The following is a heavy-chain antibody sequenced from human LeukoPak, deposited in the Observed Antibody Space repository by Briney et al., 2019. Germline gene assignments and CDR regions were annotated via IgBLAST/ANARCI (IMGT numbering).Heavy chain of an antibody. CDR1: GFTSSSYG. V-gene: IGHV3-30*02. CDR3: AKDLGQQWLVPGDY. J-gene: IGHJ4*02. D-gene: IGHD6-19*01. CDR2: IRYDGSNK. Sequence: GGSLRLSCAASGFTSSSYGMYWVRQAPGKGLEWVAFIRYDGSNKYYADSVKGRFTISRDNSKNTLYLQMNSLRAEDTAVYYCAKDLGQQWLVPGDYWGQGTLVTVSS.